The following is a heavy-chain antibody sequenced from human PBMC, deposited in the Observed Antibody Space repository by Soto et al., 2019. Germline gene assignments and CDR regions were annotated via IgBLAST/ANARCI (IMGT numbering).Heavy chain of an antibody. V-gene: IGHV1-69*13. CDR1: GGTFSSYA. Sequence: GASVKVSCKASGGTFSSYAISWVRQAPGQGLEWMGGIIPIFGTANYAQKFQGRVTITADESTSTAYMELSSLRSEDTAVYYCARVGQLHLPYCYGMDVWGQGTTVTVSS. CDR3: ARVGQLHLPYCYGMDV. D-gene: IGHD5-18*01. CDR2: IIPIFGTA. J-gene: IGHJ6*02.